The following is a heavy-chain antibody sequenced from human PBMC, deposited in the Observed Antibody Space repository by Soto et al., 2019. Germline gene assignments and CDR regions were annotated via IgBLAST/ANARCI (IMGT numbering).Heavy chain of an antibody. CDR3: AKIGALNYDSSGYYSHPPGDY. V-gene: IGHV3-23*01. D-gene: IGHD3-22*01. J-gene: IGHJ4*02. CDR1: GFTFSSYA. CDR2: ISGSGGST. Sequence: GGSLRLSCAASGFTFSSYAMSWVRQAPGKGLEWVSAISGSGGSTYYADSVKGRFTISRDNSKNTLYLQMNSLRAEDTAVYYCAKIGALNYDSSGYYSHPPGDYWGQGTLVTVSS.